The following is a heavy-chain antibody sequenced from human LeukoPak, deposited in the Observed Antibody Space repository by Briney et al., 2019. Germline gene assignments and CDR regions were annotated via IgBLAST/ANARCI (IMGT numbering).Heavy chain of an antibody. Sequence: KPSETLSLTCTVSGGSISSSSYYWGWIRQPPGKGLEWIGSIYYSGSTSYNPSLKSRVTISVGTSKNQFSLKLSSVTAADTAVYYCASYDFWSGYYYDYWGQGTLVTVSS. J-gene: IGHJ4*02. CDR1: GGSISSSSYY. V-gene: IGHV4-39*07. CDR3: ASYDFWSGYYYDY. D-gene: IGHD3-3*01. CDR2: IYYSGST.